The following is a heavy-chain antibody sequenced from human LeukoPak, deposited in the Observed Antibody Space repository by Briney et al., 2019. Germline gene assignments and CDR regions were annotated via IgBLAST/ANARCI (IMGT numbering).Heavy chain of an antibody. D-gene: IGHD3-10*01. Sequence: PGGSLRLSCAASGFTFREYALNWVRQAPGKGLEWISYISGGSGPRYYADSVKGRFTISRDNSKNSLFLQMSTLRADDTAVYYCARDDLFGNYFDSWGQGTLVAVSS. CDR2: ISGGSGPR. CDR3: ARDDLFGNYFDS. CDR1: GFTFREYA. V-gene: IGHV3-48*01. J-gene: IGHJ4*02.